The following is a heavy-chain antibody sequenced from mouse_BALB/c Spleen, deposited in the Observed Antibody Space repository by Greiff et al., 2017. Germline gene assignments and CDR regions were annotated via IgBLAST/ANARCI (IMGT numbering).Heavy chain of an antibody. V-gene: IGHV5-6*01. CDR3: ARHGGNSSFDV. D-gene: IGHD2-1*01. J-gene: IGHJ1*01. CDR1: GFTFSSYG. Sequence: EVQRVESGGDLVKPGGSLKLSCAASGFTFSSYGMSWVRQTPDKRLEWVATISSGGSYTYYPDSVKGRFTISRDNAKNTLYLQMSSLKSEDTAMYYCARHGGNSSFDVWGAGTTVTVSS. CDR2: ISSGGSYT.